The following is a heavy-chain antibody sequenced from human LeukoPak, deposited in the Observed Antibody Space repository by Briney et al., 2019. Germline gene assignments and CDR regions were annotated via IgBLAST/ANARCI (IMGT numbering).Heavy chain of an antibody. J-gene: IGHJ4*02. CDR3: ARISIAAAGDFDF. Sequence: GRSRRPSGAVAAFTLTTLWMSWVRQAPGKVRGWVPNIKQDGTETYYVESVKGRFTISRDNAKNSLYLQMNSLRAENTAVYYCARISIAAAGDFDFWGQGTLVTVSS. D-gene: IGHD6-13*01. CDR2: IKQDGTET. CDR1: AFTLTTLW. V-gene: IGHV3-7*05.